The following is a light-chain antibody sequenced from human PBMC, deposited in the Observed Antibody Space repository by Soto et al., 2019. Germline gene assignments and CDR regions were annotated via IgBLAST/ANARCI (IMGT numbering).Light chain of an antibody. CDR3: QQSRT. CDR2: KAS. J-gene: IGKJ1*01. V-gene: IGKV1-5*03. CDR1: QSISSW. Sequence: DIQMIQSPSTLSASIGERVTITCRASQSISSWLAWYQQKPGKAPRLLIYKASSLQSGLPSRFSGSASGTEFTLTVSSLQPDDFATYYCQQSRTFGQGTKVEIK.